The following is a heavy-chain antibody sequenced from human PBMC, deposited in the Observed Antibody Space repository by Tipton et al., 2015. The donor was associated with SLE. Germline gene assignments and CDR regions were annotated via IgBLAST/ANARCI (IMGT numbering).Heavy chain of an antibody. J-gene: IGHJ2*01. CDR2: IYYSGST. CDR1: GGSISSHY. D-gene: IGHD3-9*01. V-gene: IGHV4-59*11. CDR3: ARSFDYWYFDL. Sequence: TLSLTCTVSGGSISSHYWSWIRQPPGKGLAWIGYIYYSGSTNYNPSLQSRVTISVDTSKNQFSLKLSSVTAADTAVYYCARSFDYWYFDLWGRGTLVTVSS.